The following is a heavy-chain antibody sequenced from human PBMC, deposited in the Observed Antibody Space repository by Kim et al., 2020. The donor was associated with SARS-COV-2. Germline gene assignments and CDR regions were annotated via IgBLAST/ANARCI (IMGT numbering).Heavy chain of an antibody. J-gene: IGHJ6*02. V-gene: IGHV3-23*01. Sequence: GGSLRLSCAASGFTFSSYAMSWVRQAPGKGLEWVSAISGSGGSTYYADSVKGRFTISRDNSKNTLYLQMNSLRAEDTAVYYCAKVRGGSYYYYYGMDVWGHGTTVTVSS. CDR2: ISGSGGST. D-gene: IGHD1-26*01. CDR3: AKVRGGSYYYYYGMDV. CDR1: GFTFSSYA.